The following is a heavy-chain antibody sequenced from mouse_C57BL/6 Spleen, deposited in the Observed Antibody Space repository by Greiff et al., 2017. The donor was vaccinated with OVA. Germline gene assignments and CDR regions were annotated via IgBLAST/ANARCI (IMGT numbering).Heavy chain of an antibody. J-gene: IGHJ1*03. V-gene: IGHV1-69*01. Sequence: VQLQQPGAELVMPGASVKLSCKASGYTFTSYWMHWVKQRPGQGLEWIGEIDPSDSYTNYNQKFKGKSTLTVDKSSSTAYMQLSSLTSEDSAVYYCARGGRGGYFDVWGTGTTVTVSS. CDR2: IDPSDSYT. CDR3: ARGGRGGYFDV. CDR1: GYTFTSYW.